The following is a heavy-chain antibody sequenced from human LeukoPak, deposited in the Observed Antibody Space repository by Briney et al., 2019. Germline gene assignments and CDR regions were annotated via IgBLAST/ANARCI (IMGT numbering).Heavy chain of an antibody. CDR3: AKDLYSNYGPADY. J-gene: IGHJ4*02. CDR1: VFTFSSYS. D-gene: IGHD4-11*01. V-gene: IGHV3-23*01. CDR2: INGGGVNT. Sequence: GGSLRLSCAASVFTFSSYSMSWVRQAPGKGQEWVSTINGGGVNTHYADSVGGRFTISRDNSKNTLFLQMNSLRDEDTAVYYCAKDLYSNYGPADYWGQGNLVTVSS.